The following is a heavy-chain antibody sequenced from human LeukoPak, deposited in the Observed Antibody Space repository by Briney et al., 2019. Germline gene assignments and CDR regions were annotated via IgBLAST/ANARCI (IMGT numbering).Heavy chain of an antibody. D-gene: IGHD3-22*01. CDR1: GCTFTGYY. CDR3: ARSRSSGYSILGY. V-gene: IGHV1-2*02. Sequence: PGASVKVSCKASGCTFTGYYMHWVRQAPGQGLEWMGWINPNSGGTNYAQKFQGRVTMTRDTSISTAYMELSRLRSDDTAVYYCARSRSSGYSILGYWGQGTLVTVSS. CDR2: INPNSGGT. J-gene: IGHJ4*02.